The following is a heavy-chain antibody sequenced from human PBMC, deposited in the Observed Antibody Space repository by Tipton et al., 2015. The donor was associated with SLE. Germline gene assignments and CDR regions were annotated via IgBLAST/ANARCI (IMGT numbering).Heavy chain of an antibody. J-gene: IGHJ6*02. D-gene: IGHD3-3*01. CDR3: AGAIFGVVTVYYYFGMDV. Sequence: TLSLTCAVYGGSFSGYYWSWIRQPPGKGLEWIGEINHSGGTNYNPPLKSRVTISVDTSKNQFSLKLSSVTAADTAVYYCAGAIFGVVTVYYYFGMDVWGQGNTVTVSS. CDR2: INHSGGT. V-gene: IGHV4-34*01. CDR1: GGSFSGYY.